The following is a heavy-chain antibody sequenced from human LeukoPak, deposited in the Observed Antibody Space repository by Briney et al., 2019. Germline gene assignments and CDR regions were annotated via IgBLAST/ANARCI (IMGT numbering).Heavy chain of an antibody. CDR2: IYYSGCT. CDR1: GGSLSSSSYY. CDR3: ARFTYDFWSGTPSDAFDI. D-gene: IGHD3-3*01. V-gene: IGHV4-39*01. J-gene: IGHJ3*02. Sequence: SETLSLTCTVSGGSLSSSSYYWRWLRQPPGKALEWIMNIYYSGCTYYNPSLKRPVTLSVDTSKKQFSLKLSSVTAADTAVYYCARFTYDFWSGTPSDAFDIWGQGTMVTVSS.